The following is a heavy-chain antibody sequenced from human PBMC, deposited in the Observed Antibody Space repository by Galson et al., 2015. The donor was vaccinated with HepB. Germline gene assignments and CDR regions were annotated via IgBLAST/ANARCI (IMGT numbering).Heavy chain of an antibody. V-gene: IGHV4-59*01. J-gene: IGHJ6*02. Sequence: WSWIRQPPGKGLEWIGNIHYSGSSNYKPSLKSRITISVDTSQNQFSLKLSFVTAADTAVYYCARDLYYDFWNGYRVQPTYGMDVWGQGTTVIVSS. CDR2: IHYSGSS. CDR3: ARDLYYDFWNGYRVQPTYGMDV. D-gene: IGHD3-3*01.